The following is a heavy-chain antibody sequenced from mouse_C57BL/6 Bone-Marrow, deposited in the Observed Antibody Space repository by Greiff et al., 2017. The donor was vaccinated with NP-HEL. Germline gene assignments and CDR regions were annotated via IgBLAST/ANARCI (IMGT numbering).Heavy chain of an antibody. CDR3: ARGGITTVVAHYYAMDY. CDR1: GYTFTSYW. D-gene: IGHD1-1*01. J-gene: IGHJ4*01. Sequence: QVQLQQPGAELVRPGTSVKLSCKASGYTFTSYWMHWVKQRPGQGLEWIGVIDPSDSYTNYNQKFKGKATLTVDTSSSTAYMQLSSLTSEDSAVYYCARGGITTVVAHYYAMDYWGQGTSVTVSS. V-gene: IGHV1-59*01. CDR2: IDPSDSYT.